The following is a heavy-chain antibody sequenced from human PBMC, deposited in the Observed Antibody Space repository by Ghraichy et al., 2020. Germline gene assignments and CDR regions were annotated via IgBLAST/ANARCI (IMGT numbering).Heavy chain of an antibody. D-gene: IGHD6-13*01. Sequence: SETLSLTCTVSGGSISSYYWSWIRQPPGKGLEWIGYIYYSGSTNYNPSLKSRVTISVDTSKNQFSLKLSSVTAADTAVYYCARAGGSSWYNWFDPWGQGTLVTVSS. CDR2: IYYSGST. CDR3: ARAGGSSWYNWFDP. V-gene: IGHV4-59*01. CDR1: GGSISSYY. J-gene: IGHJ5*02.